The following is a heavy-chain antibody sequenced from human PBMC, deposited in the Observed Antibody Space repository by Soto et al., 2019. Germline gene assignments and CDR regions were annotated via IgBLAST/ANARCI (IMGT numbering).Heavy chain of an antibody. CDR2: IYYSGST. CDR1: GGSISSYY. V-gene: IGHV4-59*08. Sequence: SETLSLTCTVSGGSISSYYWSWIRQPPGKGLEWIGYIYYSGSTNYNPSLKSRVTISVDTSKNQFSLKLSSVTAADTAVYYCARSHTSRVATTGPFDYWGQGTLVTVSS. J-gene: IGHJ4*02. CDR3: ARSHTSRVATTGPFDY. D-gene: IGHD5-12*01.